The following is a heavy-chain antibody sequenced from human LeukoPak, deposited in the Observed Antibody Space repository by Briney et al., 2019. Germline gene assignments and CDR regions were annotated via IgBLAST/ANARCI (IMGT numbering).Heavy chain of an antibody. J-gene: IGHJ4*02. CDR1: GGTFSSYA. V-gene: IGHV1-69*13. D-gene: IGHD5-18*01. CDR3: ATDQKYTGEFDY. Sequence: GASVKVSCKASGGTFSSYAISWVRQAPGQGLEWMGGIIPIFCTANYAQKFQGRVTITADESTSTAYMELSSLRSEDTAVYYCATDQKYTGEFDYWGQGTLVTVSS. CDR2: IIPIFCTA.